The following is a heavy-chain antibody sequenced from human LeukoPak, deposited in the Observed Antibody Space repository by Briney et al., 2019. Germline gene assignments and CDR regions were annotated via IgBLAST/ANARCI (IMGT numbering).Heavy chain of an antibody. CDR2: ISYDGSNK. V-gene: IGHV3-30*18. D-gene: IGHD2-8*01. Sequence: GGSLRLSWAAYGFTFSSSGMHGVGQAPGKGLEWVAGISYDGSNKYYADSVKGRFTFSRDNSKNTLYLQMNSLRAEDTAVYYCAKEYCSNSVCHSLDYWGQGTLVTVSS. CDR3: AKEYCSNSVCHSLDY. J-gene: IGHJ4*02. CDR1: GFTFSSSG.